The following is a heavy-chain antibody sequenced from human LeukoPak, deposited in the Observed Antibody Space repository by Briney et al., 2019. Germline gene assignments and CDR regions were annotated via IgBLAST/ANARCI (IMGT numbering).Heavy chain of an antibody. J-gene: IGHJ6*03. CDR2: IRYDGSNK. Sequence: GGSLRLSCAASGFTFSSYGMHWVRQAPGKGLEWVAFIRYDGSNKYYADSVKGRFTISRDNSKNTLYLQMNSLRAEDTAGYYCAKLHSSSWSLYYYYYMDVWRKGTTVTVSS. V-gene: IGHV3-30*02. CDR1: GFTFSSYG. D-gene: IGHD6-13*01. CDR3: AKLHSSSWSLYYYYYMDV.